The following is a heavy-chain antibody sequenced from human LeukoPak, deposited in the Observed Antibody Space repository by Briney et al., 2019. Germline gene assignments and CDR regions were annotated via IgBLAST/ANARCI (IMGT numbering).Heavy chain of an antibody. CDR1: GYTFTSYY. CDR2: IYPRDGST. Sequence: ASVKVSCKASGYTFTSYYMHWVRQAPGQGLEWMGMIYPRDGSTSYAQKFQGRVTVTRDTSTNTVHMELSGLRSEDTAVYYCARDQEGFDYWGQGTLVTVSS. V-gene: IGHV1-46*01. J-gene: IGHJ4*02. CDR3: ARDQEGFDY.